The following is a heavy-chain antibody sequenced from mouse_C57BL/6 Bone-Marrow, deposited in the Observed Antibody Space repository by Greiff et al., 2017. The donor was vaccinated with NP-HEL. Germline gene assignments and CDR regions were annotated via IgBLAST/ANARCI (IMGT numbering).Heavy chain of an antibody. CDR3: ARPYGSSYGYYAKGY. CDR1: GYTFTSYW. V-gene: IGHV1-64*01. J-gene: IGHJ4*01. CDR2: IHPISGST. D-gene: IGHD1-1*01. Sequence: QVQLQQPGAELVKPGASVKLSCKASGYTFTSYWMHWVKQRPGQGLEWIGMIHPISGSTNYNEKFKSKATLTADKSSSTAYMQLSSLTSEDSAVYYCARPYGSSYGYYAKGYWGKGTSVTVST.